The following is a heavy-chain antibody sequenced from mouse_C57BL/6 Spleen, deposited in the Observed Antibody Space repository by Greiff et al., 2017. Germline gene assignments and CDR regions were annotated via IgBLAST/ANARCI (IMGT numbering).Heavy chain of an antibody. V-gene: IGHV1-50*01. D-gene: IGHD2-2*01. CDR1: GYTFTSYW. CDR2: IDPSDSYT. J-gene: IGHJ2*01. Sequence: QVQLQQPGAELVKPGASVKLSCKASGYTFTSYWMQWVKQRPGQGLEWIGEIDPSDSYTNYNQKFKGKATLTVDTSSSTAYMQLSSLTSEDSAVYYCAREVTTYGYWGQGTTLTVSS. CDR3: AREVTTYGY.